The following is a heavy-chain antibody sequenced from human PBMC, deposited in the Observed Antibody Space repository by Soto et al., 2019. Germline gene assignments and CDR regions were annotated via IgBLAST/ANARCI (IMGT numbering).Heavy chain of an antibody. V-gene: IGHV3-15*07. CDR3: TTDSPATGGFDY. CDR1: GFTFSNAW. CDR2: IKSKTDGGTK. D-gene: IGHD3-10*01. Sequence: EVQLVESGGGLVKPGGSLRLSCAASGFTFSNAWMNWVRQAPGKGLEWVGRIKSKTDGGTKDYAAPLNGRFTISRDDSKNTLHLQKNSLKTEDTAVYYFTTDSPATGGFDYWGQGTLVTVSS. J-gene: IGHJ4*02.